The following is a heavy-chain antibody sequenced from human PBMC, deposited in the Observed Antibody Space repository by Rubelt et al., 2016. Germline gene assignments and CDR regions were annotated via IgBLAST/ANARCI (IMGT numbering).Heavy chain of an antibody. Sequence: NYMSWVRQAPGKGLEWVSVIYSGGSTYYADSVKGRFTISRDNSKNTLYLQMNSLRAEDTAVYYCARDRSSSWFYMDVWGKGTTVTVSS. D-gene: IGHD6-13*01. CDR2: IYSGGST. J-gene: IGHJ6*03. CDR3: ARDRSSSWFYMDV. V-gene: IGHV3-66*01. CDR1: NY.